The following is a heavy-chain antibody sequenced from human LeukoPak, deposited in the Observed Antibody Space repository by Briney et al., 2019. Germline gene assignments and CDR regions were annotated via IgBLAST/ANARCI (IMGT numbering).Heavy chain of an antibody. CDR2: IYYSGST. J-gene: IGHJ6*03. D-gene: IGHD6-13*01. CDR3: ARHAAAGDYYYYYMDV. V-gene: IGHV4-34*01. Sequence: KTSETLSLTCAVYGGSFSGYYWSWIRQPPGKGLEWIGSIYYSGSTYYNPSLKSRVTISVDTSKNQFSLKLSSVTAADTAVYYCARHAAAGDYYYYYMDVWGKGTTVTISS. CDR1: GGSFSGYY.